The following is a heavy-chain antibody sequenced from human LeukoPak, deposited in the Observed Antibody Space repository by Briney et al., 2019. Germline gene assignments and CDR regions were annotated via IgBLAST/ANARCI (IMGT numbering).Heavy chain of an antibody. CDR3: ARVPEDDYGDYVGWFDP. V-gene: IGHV4-39*07. CDR2: IYYSGST. D-gene: IGHD4-17*01. Sequence: SETLSLTCTVSGGSISSSSYYWGWIRQPPGKGLEWIGSIYYSGSTYYNPSLKSRVTISVDTSKNQFSLKLSSVTAADTAVYYCARVPEDDYGDYVGWFDPWGQGTLVTVSS. J-gene: IGHJ5*02. CDR1: GGSISSSSYY.